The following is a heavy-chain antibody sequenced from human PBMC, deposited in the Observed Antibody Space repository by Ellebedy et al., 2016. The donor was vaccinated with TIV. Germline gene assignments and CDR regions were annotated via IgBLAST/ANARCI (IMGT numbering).Heavy chain of an antibody. J-gene: IGHJ4*02. D-gene: IGHD3-22*01. Sequence: KFQGRVTITADKSTSTAYMELRSLRSEDTAVYYCARDLLGSADYWGQGTLVTVSS. V-gene: IGHV1-69*04. CDR3: ARDLLGSADY.